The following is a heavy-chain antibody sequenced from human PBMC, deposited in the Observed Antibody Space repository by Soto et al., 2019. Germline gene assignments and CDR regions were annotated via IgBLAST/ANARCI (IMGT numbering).Heavy chain of an antibody. CDR2: ARNKANSYTT. V-gene: IGHV3-72*01. CDR3: TRLMGTSFDL. Sequence: EVQLVESGGGLVQPGGSLRLSCAASGFTFSDHHMDWVRQAPGKGLEWVGRARNKANSYTTAYAESVKGRFTITRDDSKNSLSLQMKSLKAEDTAVYFCTRLMGTSFDLWGKGTLVPVSS. D-gene: IGHD2-8*01. CDR1: GFTFSDHH. J-gene: IGHJ4*02.